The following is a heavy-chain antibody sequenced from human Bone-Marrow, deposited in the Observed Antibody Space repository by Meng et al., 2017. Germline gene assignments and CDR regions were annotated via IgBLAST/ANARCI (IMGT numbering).Heavy chain of an antibody. D-gene: IGHD1-1*01. CDR3: NWNDFGDY. Sequence: LVESGGGLDEPGGSLILFCAASGLTFSNAWMSWVRQAPGRGLEWVARIKSKTDGETPDYAAPVKGRFTISRDDSKNTLYLQMHSLKTEDTAVYYCNWNDFGDYWGQGALVTVSS. J-gene: IGHJ4*02. CDR1: GLTFSNAW. V-gene: IGHV3-15*01. CDR2: IKSKTDGETP.